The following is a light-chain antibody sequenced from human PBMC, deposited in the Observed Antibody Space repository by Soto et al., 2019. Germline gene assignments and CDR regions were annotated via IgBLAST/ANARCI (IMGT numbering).Light chain of an antibody. CDR1: QGISSY. Sequence: AIRMTQSPSSLSASTGDRDTITCQASQGISSYLAWYQQKPGKAPKLLIYAASTLQSGVPSRFSGSGSGTDFTLTISCLQSEDFATYYCQQYYSYSWTFGQGTKVDIK. J-gene: IGKJ1*01. V-gene: IGKV1-8*01. CDR3: QQYYSYSWT. CDR2: AAS.